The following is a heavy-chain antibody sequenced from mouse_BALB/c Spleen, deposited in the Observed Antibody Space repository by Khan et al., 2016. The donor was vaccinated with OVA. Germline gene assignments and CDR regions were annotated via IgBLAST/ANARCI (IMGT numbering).Heavy chain of an antibody. V-gene: IGHV1-4*01. J-gene: IGHJ2*01. CDR3: ARDYDFDY. CDR1: GYTFTSYW. D-gene: IGHD2-4*01. CDR2: INPSTGDI. Sequence: QVQLQPSGAGLAKPGASVNMSGKASGYTFTSYWMHWVKQRPGQGLEWIGYINPSTGDIEYHQKFKDKDTLTADKSSSTAYMQLSSLTSEDSAAYYCARDYDFDYWGQGTTLTVSS.